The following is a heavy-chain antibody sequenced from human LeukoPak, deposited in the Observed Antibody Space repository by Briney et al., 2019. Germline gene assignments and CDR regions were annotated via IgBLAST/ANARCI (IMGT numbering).Heavy chain of an antibody. D-gene: IGHD3-10*01. CDR2: ISGSGTI. Sequence: SETLSLTCTVSGGSIHSYWSWIRQPAGKGLEWIGRISGSGTITYNPALQSRLTISIDTSKNQFSLKLMSVTAADTAVYYCARDSGTAGEVKFDPWGQGTLVTVSS. CDR3: ARDSGTAGEVKFDP. J-gene: IGHJ5*02. V-gene: IGHV4-4*07. CDR1: GGSIHSY.